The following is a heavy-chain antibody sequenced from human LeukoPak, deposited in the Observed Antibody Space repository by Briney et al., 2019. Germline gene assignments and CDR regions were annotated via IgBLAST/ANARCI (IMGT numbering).Heavy chain of an antibody. V-gene: IGHV1-69*06. Sequence: ASVKVSCKASGGTFSCYAISWVRQAPGQGLEWMGGIIPIFGTANYAQKFQGRVTITADKSTSTAYMELSSLRSEDTAVYYCARSIVVPHGWFDPWGQGTLVTVSS. J-gene: IGHJ5*02. D-gene: IGHD3-22*01. CDR1: GGTFSCYA. CDR3: ARSIVVPHGWFDP. CDR2: IIPIFGTA.